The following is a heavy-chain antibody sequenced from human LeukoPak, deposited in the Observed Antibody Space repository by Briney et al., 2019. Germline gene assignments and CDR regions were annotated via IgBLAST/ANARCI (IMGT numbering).Heavy chain of an antibody. V-gene: IGHV1-2*02. D-gene: IGHD2-15*01. J-gene: IGHJ4*02. CDR1: GYTFTGYY. CDR3: ARERTLTSCYDY. Sequence: ASVKVACKASGYTFTGYYMHWVRQPPGQGLEWMGWINPNSGGTNYAQKFQGRVTMTRDTSISTAYMELSRLRSDDTAVYYCARERTLTSCYDYWGQGTLVTVSP. CDR2: INPNSGGT.